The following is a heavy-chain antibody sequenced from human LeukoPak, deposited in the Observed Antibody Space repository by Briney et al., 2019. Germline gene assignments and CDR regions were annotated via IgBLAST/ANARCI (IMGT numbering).Heavy chain of an antibody. CDR3: ARRGAAAGTPFDC. Sequence: GGSLRLSCAASGFTFSSYAMSWVRQAPGKGLEWVSALSVSGTYYADSVKGRFTISRDNSKNTLYLQMNSLRAEDTAVYYCARRGAAAGTPFDCWGQGTLVTVSS. J-gene: IGHJ4*02. V-gene: IGHV3-23*01. D-gene: IGHD6-13*01. CDR1: GFTFSSYA. CDR2: LSVSGT.